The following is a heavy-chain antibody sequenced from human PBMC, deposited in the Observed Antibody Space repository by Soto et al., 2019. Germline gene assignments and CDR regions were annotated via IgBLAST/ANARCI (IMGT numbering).Heavy chain of an antibody. CDR2: IYYSGST. J-gene: IGHJ4*02. D-gene: IGHD3-3*01. CDR3: ARRSGPYDHFDY. Sequence: QVQLQESGPGLVKPSQTLSLTCTVSGGSISSGGYYWSWIRQHPGKGLEWIGYIYYSGSTNYNPSLNRRATIPVDTAKHQSALTLSSLSAADTAVYYWARRSGPYDHFDYWGQGTLVTVSS. CDR1: GGSISSGGYY. V-gene: IGHV4-31*03.